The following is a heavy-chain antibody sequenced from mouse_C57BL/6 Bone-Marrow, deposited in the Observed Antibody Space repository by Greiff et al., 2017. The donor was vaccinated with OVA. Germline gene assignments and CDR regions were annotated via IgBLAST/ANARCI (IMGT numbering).Heavy chain of an antibody. CDR1: GFTFTNYY. D-gene: IGHD1-1*01. Sequence: EVQVVESGGGLVQPGDSLSLSCAASGFTFTNYYMSWVRQPPGTALEWLAFIRNKPNGSTTEYSASVKGRFTISRDNSQSILYLQMNALRAEDSATYYCARYKGRVAVDYFDYWGQGTALTVSS. V-gene: IGHV7-3*01. CDR3: ARYKGRVAVDYFDY. J-gene: IGHJ2*01. CDR2: IRNKPNGSTT.